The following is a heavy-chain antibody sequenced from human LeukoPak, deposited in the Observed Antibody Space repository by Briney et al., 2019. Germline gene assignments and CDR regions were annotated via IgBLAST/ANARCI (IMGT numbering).Heavy chain of an antibody. D-gene: IGHD3-22*01. J-gene: IGHJ4*02. CDR2: IWYDGSNK. V-gene: IGHV3-33*06. Sequence: PGRSLRLSCAASGFTFSSYGMHWVRQAPGKGLEWVAVIWYDGSNKYYADSVKGRFTISRDNSKNTLYLQMNSLRAEDTAVYYCAKGPTYYYDSSGYYLDYWGQGTLVTVSS. CDR1: GFTFSSYG. CDR3: AKGPTYYYDSSGYYLDY.